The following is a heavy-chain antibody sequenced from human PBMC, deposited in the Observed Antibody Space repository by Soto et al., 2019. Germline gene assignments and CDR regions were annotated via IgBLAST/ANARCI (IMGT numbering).Heavy chain of an antibody. Sequence: SETLSLTCAVYGGSFSGYYWSWMRQPSGKGLESIGEINHSGSTNYNPSLKSRGTLSVDTSKNQFSLKLSSVTAADTAVYYCARSRYDFWSGYRKASFDPWGQGTLVTVSS. CDR3: ARSRYDFWSGYRKASFDP. J-gene: IGHJ5*02. V-gene: IGHV4-34*01. D-gene: IGHD3-3*01. CDR1: GGSFSGYY. CDR2: INHSGST.